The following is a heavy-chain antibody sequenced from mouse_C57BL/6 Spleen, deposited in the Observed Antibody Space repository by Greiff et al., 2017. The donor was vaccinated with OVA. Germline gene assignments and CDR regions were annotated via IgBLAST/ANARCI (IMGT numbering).Heavy chain of an antibody. CDR3: ARDRDDYLDY. V-gene: IGHV5-16*01. CDR1: GFTFSDYY. J-gene: IGHJ2*01. D-gene: IGHD2-3*01. CDR2: INYDGSST. Sequence: EVKLMESEGGLVQPGSSMKLSCTASGFTFSDYYMAWVRQVPEKGLEWVANINYDGSSTYYLDSLKSRFIISRDNAKNILYLQMSSLKSEDTATYYCARDRDDYLDYWGQGTTLTVSS.